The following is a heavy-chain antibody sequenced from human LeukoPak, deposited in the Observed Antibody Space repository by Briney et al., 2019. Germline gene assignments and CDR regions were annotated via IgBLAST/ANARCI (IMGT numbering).Heavy chain of an antibody. D-gene: IGHD2-2*01. Sequence: ASVKVSFKASGGTFSIYAISWVRQAPGQGLEWMGGIIPILGTANYAQKFQGRVTITADESTSTAYMELSSPRSEDTAVYYCARGTGCSSTSCYVLWGEYFDYWGQGTLVTVSS. CDR1: GGTFSIYA. CDR3: ARGTGCSSTSCYVLWGEYFDY. CDR2: IIPILGTA. J-gene: IGHJ4*02. V-gene: IGHV1-69*13.